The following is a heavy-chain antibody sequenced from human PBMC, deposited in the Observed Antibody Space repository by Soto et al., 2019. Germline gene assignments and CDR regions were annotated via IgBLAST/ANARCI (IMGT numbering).Heavy chain of an antibody. CDR2: IYPGDSDT. V-gene: IGHV5-51*01. Sequence: GESLKTSCKASGYTFRNSWIGWVRQMPGKGLEWMGIIYPGDSDTRYSPSFQGRVTISADKSISTAYLQWRRLKGSDSAMYYCARLGYDFRNGVDYFFYGMDVWGQGTTVTVSS. CDR1: GYTFRNSW. D-gene: IGHD5-12*01. J-gene: IGHJ6*02. CDR3: ARLGYDFRNGVDYFFYGMDV.